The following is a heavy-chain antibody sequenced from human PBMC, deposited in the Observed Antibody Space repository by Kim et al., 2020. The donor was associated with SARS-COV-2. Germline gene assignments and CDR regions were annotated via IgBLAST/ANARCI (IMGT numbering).Heavy chain of an antibody. V-gene: IGHV3-33*01. CDR3: GRGRGSYYYYMDV. CDR2: IWLDGSNR. J-gene: IGHJ6*03. D-gene: IGHD3-10*01. CDR1: GFTFSSYG. Sequence: GGSLRLSCAASGFTFSSYGMHWVRLAPGKGLEWVAVIWLDGSNRYFADSVKGRFTISRDNSKNTVYLQMNSLRTEDTAVYYCGRGRGSYYYYMDVWGKGTTVTVSS.